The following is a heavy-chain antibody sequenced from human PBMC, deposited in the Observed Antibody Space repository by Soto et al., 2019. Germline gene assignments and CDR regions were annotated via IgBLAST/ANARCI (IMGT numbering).Heavy chain of an antibody. D-gene: IGHD5-18*01. V-gene: IGHV4-31*03. CDR2: IYYSGST. CDR3: ARDCGNTAMAEPFFDY. Sequence: QVQLQESGPGLVKPSQTLSLTCTVSGGSISSGGYYWSWIRQHPGKGLEWIGYIYYSGSTYYNPSLKIRVTISVDTSKNQFSLKLSSVTAADTAVYYCARDCGNTAMAEPFFDYWGQGTLVTVSS. CDR1: GGSISSGGYY. J-gene: IGHJ4*02.